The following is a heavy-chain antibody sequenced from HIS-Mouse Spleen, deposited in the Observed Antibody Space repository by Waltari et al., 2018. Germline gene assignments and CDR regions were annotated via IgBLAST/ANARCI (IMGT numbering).Heavy chain of an antibody. J-gene: IGHJ2*01. CDR3: AREIPYSSSWYDWYFDL. D-gene: IGHD6-13*01. CDR2: IYYSGST. V-gene: IGHV4-39*07. CDR1: GGSISSSSYY. Sequence: QLQLQESGPGLVKPSETLSLTCTVSGGSISSSSYYWGWIRQPPGKGLEWIGSIYYSGSTDYTRSLKSRVTISVDTSKNQCSLKLSSVTAADTAVYYCAREIPYSSSWYDWYFDLWGRGTLVTVSS.